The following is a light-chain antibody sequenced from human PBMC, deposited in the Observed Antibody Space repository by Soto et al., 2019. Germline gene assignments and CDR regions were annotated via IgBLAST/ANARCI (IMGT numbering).Light chain of an antibody. CDR2: DAS. Sequence: IQMTQSPSTVSGSVGYRLTITWRASQIISSWLSGYQQNPLKAPKLLIYDASSLESGVPSSFSGSGSGTEFTLTLRSLQPDDFATYHCQQYHPGTFGQGTPGDIK. CDR1: QIISSW. CDR3: QQYHPGT. J-gene: IGKJ1*01. V-gene: IGKV1-5*01.